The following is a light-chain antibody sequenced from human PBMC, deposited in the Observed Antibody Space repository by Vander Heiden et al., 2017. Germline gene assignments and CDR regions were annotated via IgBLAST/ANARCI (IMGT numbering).Light chain of an antibody. CDR3: QAWDSSTAGV. Sequence: SYELTQPPSVSVSPGQTASITCSVDKLGDKYACWYQQKPGQSPVLVIYQDSKRPSGIPERFSGSNSGNTATLTISGTQAMDEADYYCQAWDSSTAGVFGGGTKLTVL. CDR2: QDS. V-gene: IGLV3-1*01. CDR1: KLGDKY. J-gene: IGLJ2*01.